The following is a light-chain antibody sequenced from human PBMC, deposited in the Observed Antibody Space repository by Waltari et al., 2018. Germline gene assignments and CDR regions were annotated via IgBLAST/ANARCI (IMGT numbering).Light chain of an antibody. J-gene: IGKJ1*01. CDR2: KAS. V-gene: IGKV1-5*03. CDR1: RSISTW. Sequence: DIQMTQSPSTLSASVGDRVTITCRASRSISTWVAWYQQKPGKAPKLLISKASSLESGVPSRFIGSGSGTDFTLTISSLQPEDFATYYCQQYNSYWWTFGQGTKVEIK. CDR3: QQYNSYWWT.